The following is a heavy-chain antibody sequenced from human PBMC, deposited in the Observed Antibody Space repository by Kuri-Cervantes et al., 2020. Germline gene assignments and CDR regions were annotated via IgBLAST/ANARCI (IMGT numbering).Heavy chain of an antibody. V-gene: IGHV3-53*01. J-gene: IGHJ6*02. D-gene: IGHD6-13*01. CDR1: GLIFRGAW. Sequence: SCAASGLIFRGAWMTWVRQAPGKGLEWVSVIYSGGSTYYADSVKGRFTISRDNSKNTLYLQMNSLRAEDTAVYYCARVWSRKTPIAAAGTTIYYYGMDVWGQGTTVTISS. CDR2: IYSGGST. CDR3: ARVWSRKTPIAAAGTTIYYYGMDV.